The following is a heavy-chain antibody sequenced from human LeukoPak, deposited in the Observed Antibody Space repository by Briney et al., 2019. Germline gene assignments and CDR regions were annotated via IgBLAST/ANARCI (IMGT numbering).Heavy chain of an antibody. D-gene: IGHD5-12*01. CDR1: GFTFSSYA. Sequence: GGSLRLSCAASGFTFSSYAMSGVRQAPGKGLEWVSAISGSGGSTYYADSVKGRCTISRDNSKNTLYLQMNSLRAEDTAVYYCAKGRGYSGYDLLDYWGQGTLVTVSS. J-gene: IGHJ4*02. CDR3: AKGRGYSGYDLLDY. CDR2: ISGSGGST. V-gene: IGHV3-23*01.